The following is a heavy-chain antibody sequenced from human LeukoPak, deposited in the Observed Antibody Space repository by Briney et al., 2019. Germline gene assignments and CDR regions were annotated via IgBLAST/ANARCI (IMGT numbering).Heavy chain of an antibody. Sequence: GGSLRLSCAASGFTFSTYGMHWVRQAPGKGLEWVAFIRFDESDQYYADSVKGRFTISRDNSKNTLFLQMDSLRVGDTAVYYCAKDPKPYSNSWFGDFWGQGTLVTASS. CDR3: AKDPKPYSNSWFGDF. CDR2: IRFDESDQ. V-gene: IGHV3-30*02. CDR1: GFTFSTYG. J-gene: IGHJ4*02. D-gene: IGHD6-13*01.